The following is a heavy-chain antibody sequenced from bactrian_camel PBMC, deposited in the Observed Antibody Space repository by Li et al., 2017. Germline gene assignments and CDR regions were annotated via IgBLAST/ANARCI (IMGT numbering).Heavy chain of an antibody. V-gene: IGHV3S53*01. CDR2: LDTDGEI. CDR1: GYRDNDHC. D-gene: IGHD6*01. Sequence: HVQLVESGGGSVPAGGSLTLSCVPTGYRDNDHCMGWFRQAPGKGREVVASLDTDGEIRYLNSVKGRFTISRDRAKNILYLQMNSLKPEDTAMYYCAAVRYGGTWYPLCRARSADLGYWGQGTQVTVS. CDR3: AAVRYGGTWYPLCRARSADLGY. J-gene: IGHJ6*01.